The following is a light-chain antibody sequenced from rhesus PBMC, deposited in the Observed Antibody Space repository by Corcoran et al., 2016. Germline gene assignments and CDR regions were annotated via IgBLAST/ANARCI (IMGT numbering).Light chain of an antibody. CDR3: YQHSSGYS. CDR1: QSVRNY. J-gene: IGKJ2*01. CDR2: SAS. V-gene: IGKV3-10*01. Sequence: QVILTQSPATLSLSPGERATLSCRASQSVRNYLAWYQQKPGQAPRPLIYSASRRATGIPARFSGSGSGTDFTLTISSLEPEDVGGYHCYQHSSGYSFGQGTKVEIK.